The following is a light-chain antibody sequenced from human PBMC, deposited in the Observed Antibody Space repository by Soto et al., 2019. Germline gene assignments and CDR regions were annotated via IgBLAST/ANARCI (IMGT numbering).Light chain of an antibody. CDR1: SSDVGGYNY. J-gene: IGLJ2*01. CDR3: SSFAGNNNLV. CDR2: EVS. V-gene: IGLV2-8*01. Sequence: QPVLTQPPSASGSPGQSVTISCTRTSSDVGGYNYVSWYQQHPGKAPKLMISEVSKRPSGVPDRFSGSKSGNTASLTVSGLQAEDEADYYCSSFAGNNNLVFGGGTKLTVL.